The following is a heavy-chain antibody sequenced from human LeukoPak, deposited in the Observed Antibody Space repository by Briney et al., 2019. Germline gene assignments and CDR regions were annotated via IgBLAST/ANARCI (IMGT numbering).Heavy chain of an antibody. CDR3: AKGGPYCSSTSCYFDY. CDR1: GFTFSSYA. Sequence: GGSLRLSCAASGFTFSSYAMSWVRQAPGKGLEWVSAISGSGGSTYYADSVKGRFTISRDNSKSTLYLQMNSLRAEDTAVYYCAKGGPYCSSTSCYFDYWGQGTLVTVSS. D-gene: IGHD2-2*01. J-gene: IGHJ4*02. V-gene: IGHV3-23*01. CDR2: ISGSGGST.